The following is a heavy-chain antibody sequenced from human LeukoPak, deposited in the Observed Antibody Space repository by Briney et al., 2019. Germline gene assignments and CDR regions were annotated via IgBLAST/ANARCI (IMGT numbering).Heavy chain of an antibody. J-gene: IGHJ4*02. CDR2: TIPMFDTS. CDR1: GDAFKTYA. Sequence: SVKVSCKASGDAFKTYAISWVRQAPGQGLEWMGRTIPMFDTSNNAQKFRGRVTITADKTTSTAYMELSSLRSDDTAVYYCATGYCAGGSCYSGYFFDYWGQGTPVTVTS. V-gene: IGHV1-69*06. CDR3: ATGYCAGGSCYSGYFFDY. D-gene: IGHD2-15*01.